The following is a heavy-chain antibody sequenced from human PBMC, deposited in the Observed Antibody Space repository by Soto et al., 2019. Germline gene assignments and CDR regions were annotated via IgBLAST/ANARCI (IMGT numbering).Heavy chain of an antibody. CDR2: IIPIFGTA. Sequence: SVKVSCKASGGTFSSYAISWVRQAPGQGLEWMGGIIPIFGTANYAQKFQGRVTITADESTSTAYMELSSLRSEDTAVYYCARVMAVGATKRYYYYYGMDVWGQGTTVTVSS. D-gene: IGHD1-26*01. CDR3: ARVMAVGATKRYYYYYGMDV. V-gene: IGHV1-69*13. J-gene: IGHJ6*02. CDR1: GGTFSSYA.